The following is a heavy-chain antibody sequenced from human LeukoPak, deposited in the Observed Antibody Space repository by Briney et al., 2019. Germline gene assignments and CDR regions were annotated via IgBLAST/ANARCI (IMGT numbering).Heavy chain of an antibody. V-gene: IGHV3-21*01. J-gene: IGHJ4*02. CDR2: VSSRSTYI. Sequence: GGSLRLSCAASGFTFSPYTMNWVRQAPGKGLGWVSSVSSRSTYINYADSVKGRFTISRDNSKNTLYLQMNSLRAEDTAVYYCARDSSSWHYFDYWGQGTLVTVSS. D-gene: IGHD6-13*01. CDR3: ARDSSSWHYFDY. CDR1: GFTFSPYT.